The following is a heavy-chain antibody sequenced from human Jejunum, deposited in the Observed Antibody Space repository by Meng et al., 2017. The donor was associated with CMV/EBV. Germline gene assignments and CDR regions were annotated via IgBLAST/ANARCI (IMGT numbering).Heavy chain of an antibody. CDR1: NDH. CDR3: AKNRVIFGVSKAYYGLDA. J-gene: IGHJ6*02. V-gene: IGHV3-33*06. D-gene: IGHD3-3*01. Sequence: NDHMHGVRKAQGKGLEWVAIIWYHGNDKYYADSVTGRFTISRDNSKNTLYLEMSSLRAEDTAVYYCAKNRVIFGVSKAYYGLDAWGQGTTVTVSS. CDR2: IWYHGNDK.